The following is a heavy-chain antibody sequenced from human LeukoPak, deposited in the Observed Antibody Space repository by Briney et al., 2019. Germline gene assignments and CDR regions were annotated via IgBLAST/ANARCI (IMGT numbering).Heavy chain of an antibody. D-gene: IGHD6-13*01. CDR2: IYESGSI. CDR3: ARLERAAAGNRWFDP. J-gene: IGHJ5*02. Sequence: PSDTQSLTCTVSGRSISSSSYYWGWIRQPPGKGLEWYGRIYESGSIYCNPSLKSRVTISVHTSKKQFALKLCYVTAPDTAVYYCARLERAAAGNRWFDPGGEGPLLTVS. V-gene: IGHV4-39*06. CDR1: GRSISSSSYY.